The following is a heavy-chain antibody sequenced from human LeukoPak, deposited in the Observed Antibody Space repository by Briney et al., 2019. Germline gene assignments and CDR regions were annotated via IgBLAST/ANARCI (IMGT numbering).Heavy chain of an antibody. CDR3: ARCSPGDSSNFYAVLQY. CDR2: IIPVFGTT. V-gene: IGHV1-69*06. Sequence: SVKVSCKASGGTFTSYAINWVRLTPGQGLEWLGGIIPVFGTTTYAQKFQAKVTMTADKSTNTAYLEISSLTSDDTAVYYCARCSPGDSSNFYAVLQYWGQGTQVTVST. J-gene: IGHJ4*02. CDR1: GGTFTSYA. D-gene: IGHD3-22*01.